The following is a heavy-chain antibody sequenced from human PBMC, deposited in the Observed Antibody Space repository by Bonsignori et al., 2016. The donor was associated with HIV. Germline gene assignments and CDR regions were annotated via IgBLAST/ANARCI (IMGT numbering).Heavy chain of an antibody. CDR2: IYYSGST. D-gene: IGHD5-12*01. J-gene: IGHJ4*02. Sequence: WIRQPPGKGLEWIGYIYYSGSTNYNPSLKSRVTISVDTSKNQFSLKLSSVTAADTAVYYCARDSSGPLDYWGQGTLVTVSS. CDR3: ARDSSGPLDY. V-gene: IGHV4-59*01.